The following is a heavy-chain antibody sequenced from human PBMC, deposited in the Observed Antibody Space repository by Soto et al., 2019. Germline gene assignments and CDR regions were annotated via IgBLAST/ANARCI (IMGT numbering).Heavy chain of an antibody. D-gene: IGHD2-15*01. CDR3: AKDRYCSGGSCYGDFDY. CDR2: FSGTGGYT. V-gene: IGHV3-23*01. Sequence: GGSLRLSCAASGFTLSSYAMSWVRQAPGKGLEWVSTFSGTGGYTYYADSVKGRFTISRDNSKNTLYLQMNSLRAEDTAVFYCAKDRYCSGGSCYGDFDYWGQGTLVTVSS. J-gene: IGHJ4*02. CDR1: GFTLSSYA.